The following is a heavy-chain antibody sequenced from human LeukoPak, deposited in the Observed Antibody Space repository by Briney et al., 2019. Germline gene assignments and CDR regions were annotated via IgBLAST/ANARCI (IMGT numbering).Heavy chain of an antibody. Sequence: SVKVSCKASGGTFSSYAISWVRQAPGQGLEWMGGIIPIFGTANYAQKFQGRVTITTDESTSTAYMELSSLRSEDTAVYYCARAGVGDIVVVPAAIEPYYYYYMDVWGKGTTVTVSS. D-gene: IGHD2-2*02. CDR1: GGTFSSYA. CDR2: IIPIFGTA. V-gene: IGHV1-69*05. J-gene: IGHJ6*03. CDR3: ARAGVGDIVVVPAAIEPYYYYYMDV.